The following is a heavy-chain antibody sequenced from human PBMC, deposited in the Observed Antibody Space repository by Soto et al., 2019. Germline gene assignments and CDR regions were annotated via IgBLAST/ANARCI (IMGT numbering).Heavy chain of an antibody. Sequence: SVKVSCKASGYTFTSYYMHWVRQAPGQGLGWMGGIIPIFGTANYAQKFQGRVTITADESTSTAYMELSSLRSEDTAVYYCARGGDSSGAHLWVYYGMDVWGQGTTVTVSS. CDR2: IIPIFGTA. D-gene: IGHD6-19*01. CDR3: ARGGDSSGAHLWVYYGMDV. CDR1: GYTFTSYY. J-gene: IGHJ6*02. V-gene: IGHV1-69*13.